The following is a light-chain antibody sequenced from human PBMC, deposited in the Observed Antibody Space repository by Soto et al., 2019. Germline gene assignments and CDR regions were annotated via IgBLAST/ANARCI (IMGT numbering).Light chain of an antibody. CDR2: EVS. V-gene: IGLV2-8*01. CDR1: SSDVGGYKY. Sequence: QSALTQPPSASGSPGQSVTISCTGTSSDVGGYKYVSWYQQHPGKAPKLMIYEVSKRPSGVPDRFSGSKSGNTASLTVSGLQAEDEADYYCSSYAGSNNLVFGGGTKLNVL. CDR3: SSYAGSNNLV. J-gene: IGLJ2*01.